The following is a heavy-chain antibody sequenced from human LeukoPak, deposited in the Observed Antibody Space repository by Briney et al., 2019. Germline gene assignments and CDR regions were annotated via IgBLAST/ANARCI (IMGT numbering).Heavy chain of an antibody. Sequence: ASVKVSCKASGYSFTNYGFSWVRQAPGQGLEWMGWISANTGHANYAQNLQGRVTLTTDTSTTTAYMELRSLRFGDTAVYYCVRDEFTAQAWFDFWGQGTPVTVSS. J-gene: IGHJ5*01. CDR2: ISANTGHA. CDR1: GYSFTNYG. CDR3: VRDEFTAQAWFDF. D-gene: IGHD3-16*01. V-gene: IGHV1-18*01.